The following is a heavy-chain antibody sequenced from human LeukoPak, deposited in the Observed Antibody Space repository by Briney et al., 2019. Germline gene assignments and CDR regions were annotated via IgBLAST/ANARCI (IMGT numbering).Heavy chain of an antibody. Sequence: GASVKVSCKASGYTFTSYGISWVRQAPGQGLEWMGWISAYNGNTNYAQKLQGRVTMTTDTSTSTAYMEPRSLRSDDTAVYYCARVETLWFGEYTVIDYWGQGTLVTVSS. CDR1: GYTFTSYG. V-gene: IGHV1-18*01. D-gene: IGHD3-10*01. CDR2: ISAYNGNT. J-gene: IGHJ4*02. CDR3: ARVETLWFGEYTVIDY.